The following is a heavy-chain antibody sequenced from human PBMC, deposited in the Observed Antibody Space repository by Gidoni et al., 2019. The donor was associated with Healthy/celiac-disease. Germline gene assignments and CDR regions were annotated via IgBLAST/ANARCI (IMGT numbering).Heavy chain of an antibody. Sequence: QLQLQESGPGLVKPSETLSLTCTVSGGSISSSSYYWGWIRQPPGKGLEWIGSIYYSGSTYYNPSLKSRVTISVDTSKNQFSLKLSSVTAADTAVYYCATYSSSSQRPRAFDYWGQGTLVTVSS. CDR1: GGSISSSSYY. CDR2: IYYSGST. J-gene: IGHJ4*02. D-gene: IGHD6-6*01. CDR3: ATYSSSSQRPRAFDY. V-gene: IGHV4-39*01.